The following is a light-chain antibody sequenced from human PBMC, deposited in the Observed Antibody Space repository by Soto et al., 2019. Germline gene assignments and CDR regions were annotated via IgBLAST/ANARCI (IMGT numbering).Light chain of an antibody. Sequence: SYELTQPLSVSVALGQTARITCGGSNIGLKNVHWYQQKPGQAPLLVIYKDTNRPSGIPERFSGSNSGNTATLTISRAQAGDEADYSCQVWDSRYVFGPGTKVTVL. J-gene: IGLJ1*01. CDR1: NIGLKN. CDR2: KDT. CDR3: QVWDSRYV. V-gene: IGLV3-9*01.